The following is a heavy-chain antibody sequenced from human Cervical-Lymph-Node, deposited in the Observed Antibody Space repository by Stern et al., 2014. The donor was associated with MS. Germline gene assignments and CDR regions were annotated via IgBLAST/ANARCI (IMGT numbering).Heavy chain of an antibody. J-gene: IGHJ6*02. CDR1: GYTFTGYY. CDR2: INPNSGGT. V-gene: IGHV1-2*04. D-gene: IGHD6-13*01. Sequence: QVQLVQSGAEVKKPGASVKVSCKASGYTFTGYYMHWVRQAPGQGLQWMGWINPNSGGTNYAQKFQGWVTMTRDTSISTAYMELSRLRSDDTAVYYCARVRDGSSWYGMDVWGQGTTVTVSS. CDR3: ARVRDGSSWYGMDV.